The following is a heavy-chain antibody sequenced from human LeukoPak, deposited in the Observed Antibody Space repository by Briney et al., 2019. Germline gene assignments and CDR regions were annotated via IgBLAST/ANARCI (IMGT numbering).Heavy chain of an antibody. Sequence: GRSLRLSCAASGFTFSSYGMHWVCQAPGKGLEWVAVISYDGSNKYYADSVKGRFTISRDNSKNTLYLQMNSLRAEDTAVYYCAKDREVSLYYFDYWGQGTLVTVSS. CDR1: GFTFSSYG. CDR3: AKDREVSLYYFDY. J-gene: IGHJ4*02. CDR2: ISYDGSNK. V-gene: IGHV3-30*18. D-gene: IGHD1-26*01.